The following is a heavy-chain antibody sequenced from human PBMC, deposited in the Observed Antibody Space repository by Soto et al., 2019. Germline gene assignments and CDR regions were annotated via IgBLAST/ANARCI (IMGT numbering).Heavy chain of an antibody. D-gene: IGHD6-13*01. CDR1: GYTFTSYG. Sequence: QVQLVQSGAEVKKPGASVKVSCKASGYTFTSYGISWVRQAPGQGLEWMGWISAYNGNTNYAQKLQGRVTMTTDTSTSTAYMELRSLRSDDTALYYCARDSSSWSYYYSGMDLWGQRTDVTVSS. J-gene: IGHJ6*02. CDR2: ISAYNGNT. CDR3: ARDSSSWSYYYSGMDL. V-gene: IGHV1-18*01.